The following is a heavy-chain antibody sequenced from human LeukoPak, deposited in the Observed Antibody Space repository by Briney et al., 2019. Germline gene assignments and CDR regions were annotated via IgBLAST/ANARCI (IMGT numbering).Heavy chain of an antibody. D-gene: IGHD3-10*01. CDR1: GFTFSSYW. Sequence: GGSLRLSCAASGFTFSSYWMSWVRQAPGKGLEWVAVISYDGSNKYYADSVKGRFTISRDNSKNTLYLQMNSLRAEDTAVYYCARVALAYYYGSGTNWFDPWGQGTLVTVSS. J-gene: IGHJ5*02. CDR3: ARVALAYYYGSGTNWFDP. CDR2: ISYDGSNK. V-gene: IGHV3-30*03.